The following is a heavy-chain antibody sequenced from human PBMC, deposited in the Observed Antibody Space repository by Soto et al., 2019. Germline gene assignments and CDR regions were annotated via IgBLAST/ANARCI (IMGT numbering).Heavy chain of an antibody. CDR3: AREESGVDFYSGMDV. V-gene: IGHV3-30-3*01. J-gene: IGHJ6*02. CDR2: ITYDGSNS. Sequence: QVQLVESGGGVVQPGRSLRLSCAASESSFSTYTMNWVRHAPGKGLEWVSLITYDGSNSYYADSVKGRFTISRDNSKNTLYLQMNSLRAEDTAVYYCAREESGVDFYSGMDVWGQGTTVNVSS. CDR1: ESSFSTYT. D-gene: IGHD3-10*01.